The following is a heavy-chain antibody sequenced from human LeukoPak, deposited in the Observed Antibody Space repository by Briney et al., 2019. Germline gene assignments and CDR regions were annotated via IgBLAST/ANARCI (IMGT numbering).Heavy chain of an antibody. J-gene: IGHJ6*02. CDR3: ARESGYLYGMDV. CDR1: GGSISSYY. V-gene: IGHV4-59*01. D-gene: IGHD1-26*01. CDR2: IYYSGST. Sequence: SETLSLTCTVSGGSISSYYWSWIRQPPGKGLEWIGYIYYSGSTNYNPSRKSRVTISVDTSKNQFSLKLSSVTAADTAVYYCARESGYLYGMDVWGQGTTVTVSS.